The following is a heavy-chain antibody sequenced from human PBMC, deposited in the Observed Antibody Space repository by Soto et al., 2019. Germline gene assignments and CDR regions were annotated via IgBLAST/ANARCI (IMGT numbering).Heavy chain of an antibody. CDR1: GGSISTGGYS. CDR2: IYHSGST. V-gene: IGHV4-30-2*01. Sequence: SDPLSLTCDGSGGSISTGGYSWNWIRQPPGKGLEWVGYIYHSGSTYDNPSLKSRVTMSVNRSKNQFSLNLTSVTAADTAVYFCARGHYRYAMDVWGQGTTVTVSS. J-gene: IGHJ6*02. CDR3: ARGHYRYAMDV.